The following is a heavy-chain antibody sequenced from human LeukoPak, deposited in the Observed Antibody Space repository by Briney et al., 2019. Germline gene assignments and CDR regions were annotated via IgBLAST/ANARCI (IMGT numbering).Heavy chain of an antibody. D-gene: IGHD4-17*01. V-gene: IGHV1-2*02. CDR2: INPNSGGT. J-gene: IGHJ5*01. CDR3: ARSYGDYGIWFVS. Sequence: ASVQVSCKASGYTLNGYYMHWVRPAPGRGLDWMEWINPNSGGTNYEQKFQGRVTMTRDTCLSTAYMELSSLRSDDTAVYYGARSYGDYGIWFVSWRQGTLVSDSS. CDR1: GYTLNGYY.